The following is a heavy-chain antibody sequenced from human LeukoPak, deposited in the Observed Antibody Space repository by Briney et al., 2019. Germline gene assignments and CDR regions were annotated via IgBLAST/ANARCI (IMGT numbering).Heavy chain of an antibody. D-gene: IGHD3-10*01. V-gene: IGHV1-18*01. Sequence: ASVKVSCKASGYTFTSYGISWVRQAPGQGLEWMGWISAYNGNTNYAQKLQGRVTMTTDTSTSTAYMELRSLRSDDTAVYYCARQEAHITMVNWFDPWGQGTLVTVSS. CDR3: ARQEAHITMVNWFDP. CDR1: GYTFTSYG. CDR2: ISAYNGNT. J-gene: IGHJ5*02.